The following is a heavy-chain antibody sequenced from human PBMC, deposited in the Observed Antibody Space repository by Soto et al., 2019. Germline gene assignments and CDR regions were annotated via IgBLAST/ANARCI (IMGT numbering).Heavy chain of an antibody. Sequence: QVQLVQSGAEVKKPGASVKVSCKASGYTFITYDINWVRQATGQGLEWVGWVNPDSGKTDYARKFQGRVTMTRNTSLSADYMELSVRRSEDSAVNYCPRGIWFDPWGPGTLVNVSS. V-gene: IGHV1-8*01. CDR2: VNPDSGKT. CDR1: GYTFITYD. CDR3: PRGIWFDP. J-gene: IGHJ5*02.